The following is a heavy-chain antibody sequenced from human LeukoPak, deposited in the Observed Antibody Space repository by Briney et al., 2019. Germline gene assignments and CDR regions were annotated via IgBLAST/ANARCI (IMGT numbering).Heavy chain of an antibody. CDR1: GYTFTGYY. CDR3: ARSPFRSGWYTGDY. D-gene: IGHD6-19*01. V-gene: IGHV1-2*06. J-gene: IGHJ4*02. Sequence: APVKVSCKASGYTFTGYYMHWVRQAPGQGLEWMGRINPNSGGTNYAQKFQGRVTMTRDTSISTAYMELSRLRSDDTAVYYCARSPFRSGWYTGDYWGQGTLVTVSS. CDR2: INPNSGGT.